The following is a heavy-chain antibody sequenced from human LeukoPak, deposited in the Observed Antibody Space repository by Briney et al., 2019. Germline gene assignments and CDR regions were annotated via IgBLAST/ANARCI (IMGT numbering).Heavy chain of an antibody. CDR1: GFTFSSYE. CDR3: ARSGSGSPGY. CDR2: ISSSGSTI. D-gene: IGHD3-10*01. J-gene: IGHJ4*02. Sequence: PGGSLRLSCAASGFTFSSYEMNWVRQAPGKGLEWVPYISSSGSTIYYADSVKGRFTISRDNSKNTLYLQMNSLRVEDTAVYYCARSGSGSPGYWGQGTLVTVSS. V-gene: IGHV3-48*03.